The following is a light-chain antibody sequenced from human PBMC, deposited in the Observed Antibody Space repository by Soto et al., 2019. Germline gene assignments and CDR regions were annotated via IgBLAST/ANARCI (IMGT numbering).Light chain of an antibody. CDR2: NVS. J-gene: IGLJ2*01. CDR3: SSYTSSSTYVL. CDR1: SSDVGGYNY. Sequence: QSALTQPASVSGSPGQAITISCTGTSSDVGGYNYVSWYQHHPGKAPKLILYNVSDRPSGVSNRFSGSKSGNTASLTISGLQGEDEADYYCSSYTSSSTYVLFGGGTKLTVL. V-gene: IGLV2-14*03.